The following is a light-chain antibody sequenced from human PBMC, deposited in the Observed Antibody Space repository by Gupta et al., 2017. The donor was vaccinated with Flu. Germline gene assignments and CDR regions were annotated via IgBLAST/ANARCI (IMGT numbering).Light chain of an antibody. CDR1: QSIGSC. CDR3: HHRTTWPFT. CDR2: AAA. V-gene: IGKV3-11*01. Sequence: DSLSSSAGDRVTRSGRASQSIGSCLAWYHQKPVQAPRLLIYAAAKRPSGLPARFSGSGSGTDFTLTISSLDPEDFAVYYFHHRTTWPFTFGQGTKLEIK. J-gene: IGKJ2*01.